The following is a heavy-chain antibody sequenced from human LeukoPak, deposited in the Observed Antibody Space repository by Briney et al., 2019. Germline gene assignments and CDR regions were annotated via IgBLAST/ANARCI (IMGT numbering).Heavy chain of an antibody. D-gene: IGHD2-8*02. CDR1: GFTFSIYA. CDR3: PTYGQVLLPFAS. CDR2: ISYDENDK. V-gene: IGHV3-30-3*01. J-gene: IGHJ5*02. Sequence: GGSLRLSCAAYGFTFSIYAMHWVRQAPGKGLEWVAVISYDENDKYYADPVKGRFTISRDNYKSTLSLKIKSLRPDDTAIYYSPTYGQVLLPFASWGQGTLVTVS.